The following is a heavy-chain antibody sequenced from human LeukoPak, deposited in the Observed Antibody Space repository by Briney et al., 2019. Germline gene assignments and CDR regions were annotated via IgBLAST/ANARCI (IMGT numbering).Heavy chain of an antibody. D-gene: IGHD6-6*01. J-gene: IGHJ4*02. CDR3: ARGPGGSSSSDFDY. Sequence: PSETLSLTCTVSGGSISSSSYYWGWIRQPPGKGLEWIGSIYYSGSTYYNPSLKSRVTISVDTSKNQFSLKLSSVTAADTAVYYCARGPGGSSSSDFDYWAREPWSPSPQ. CDR1: GGSISSSSYY. V-gene: IGHV4-39*07. CDR2: IYYSGST.